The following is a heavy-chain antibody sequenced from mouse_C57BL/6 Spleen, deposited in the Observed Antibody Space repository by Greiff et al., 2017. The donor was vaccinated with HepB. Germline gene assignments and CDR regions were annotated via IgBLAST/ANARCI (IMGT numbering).Heavy chain of an antibody. D-gene: IGHD1-1*01. V-gene: IGHV1-52*01. Sequence: VQLQQSGAELVRPGSSVKLSCKASGYTFTSYWMHWVKQRPIQGLEWIGNIDPSDSETHYNQKFKDKATLTVDKSSSTAYMQLSSLTSEDSAVYYCARLDTTVVATDVWGTGTTVTVSS. J-gene: IGHJ1*03. CDR3: ARLDTTVVATDV. CDR2: IDPSDSET. CDR1: GYTFTSYW.